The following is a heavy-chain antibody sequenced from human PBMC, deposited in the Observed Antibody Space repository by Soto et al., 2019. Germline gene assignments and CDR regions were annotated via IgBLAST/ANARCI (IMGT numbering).Heavy chain of an antibody. D-gene: IGHD6-6*01. CDR1: GYTFTSCG. J-gene: IGHJ6*02. Sequence: ASVKVSCKASGYTFTSCGLSWVRQAPGQGLEWMGWISTYNGNTNYAQKLQGRVTMTTDTSTSTAYMELRSLRSDDTAVYYCARERAGPSSYYYYYGMDVWGQGTTVPVSS. V-gene: IGHV1-18*04. CDR3: ARERAGPSSYYYYYGMDV. CDR2: ISTYNGNT.